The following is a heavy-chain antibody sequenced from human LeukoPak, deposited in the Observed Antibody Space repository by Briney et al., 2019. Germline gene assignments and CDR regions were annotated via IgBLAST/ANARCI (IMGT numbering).Heavy chain of an antibody. J-gene: IGHJ4*02. V-gene: IGHV3-74*01. Sequence: GGSLRLSCAASGFTFSSYWMHWVRQAPGKGLVWVSRINSDGTSTSYADSVEGLFTISRDNAKNTLYLQMNSLRAEDTAVYYCARRGSYGDYSVYWGQGTLVTVSS. D-gene: IGHD4-17*01. CDR3: ARRGSYGDYSVY. CDR1: GFTFSSYW. CDR2: INSDGTST.